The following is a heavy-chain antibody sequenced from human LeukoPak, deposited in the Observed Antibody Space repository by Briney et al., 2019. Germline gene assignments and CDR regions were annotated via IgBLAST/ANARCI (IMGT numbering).Heavy chain of an antibody. V-gene: IGHV4-38-2*02. Sequence: SETLSLTCTVSGYSISSGYYWGWIRPPPGKGLEWIGSIYYSGSTYYNPSLKSRVTISVDTSKNQFSLKLSSVTAADTAVYYCARTLYPVTTVDYWGQGTLVTVSS. CDR3: ARTLYPVTTVDY. D-gene: IGHD4-11*01. CDR2: IYYSGST. CDR1: GYSISSGYY. J-gene: IGHJ4*02.